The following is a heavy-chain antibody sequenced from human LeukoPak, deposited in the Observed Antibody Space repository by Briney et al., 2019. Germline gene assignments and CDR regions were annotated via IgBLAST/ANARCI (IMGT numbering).Heavy chain of an antibody. CDR2: IYTSGST. V-gene: IGHV4-4*07. J-gene: IGHJ6*02. CDR1: GGSISGNY. D-gene: IGHD5-24*01. Sequence: SETLALTCTVSGGSISGNYWSWIRQPAGKGLEWIGRIYTSGSTNYNPSLKSRVTMSVDTSKNQFSLKLSSVTAADTAVYYCARDPDGGYYYYGMDVWGQGTTVTVSS. CDR3: ARDPDGGYYYYGMDV.